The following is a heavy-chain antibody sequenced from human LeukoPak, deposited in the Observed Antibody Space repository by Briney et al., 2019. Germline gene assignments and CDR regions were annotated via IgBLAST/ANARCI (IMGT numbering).Heavy chain of an antibody. D-gene: IGHD4-17*01. CDR2: ISWNSGSI. V-gene: IGHV3-9*01. J-gene: IGHJ3*02. Sequence: GGSLRLSCAASGFTFDDYAMPWVRQAPGKGLEWVSGISWNSGSIGYADSVKGRFTISRDNAKNSLYLQMNSLRAEDTALYYCAKDPDYGDYLDAFDIWGQGTMVTVSS. CDR3: AKDPDYGDYLDAFDI. CDR1: GFTFDDYA.